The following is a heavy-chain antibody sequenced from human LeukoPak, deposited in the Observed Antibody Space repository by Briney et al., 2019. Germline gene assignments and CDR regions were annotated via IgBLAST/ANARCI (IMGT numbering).Heavy chain of an antibody. CDR1: GFTFSSYG. V-gene: IGHV3-30*18. J-gene: IGHJ3*02. D-gene: IGHD6-19*01. CDR3: AKAGAQWLPRAFDI. Sequence: GGSLRLSCAASGFTFSSYGMHWVRQAPGKGLEWVAVISYDGSNKYYADSVKGRFTISRDNSKNTLYLQMNSLRAEDTAVYYCAKAGAQWLPRAFDIWGQGTMVTVSS. CDR2: ISYDGSNK.